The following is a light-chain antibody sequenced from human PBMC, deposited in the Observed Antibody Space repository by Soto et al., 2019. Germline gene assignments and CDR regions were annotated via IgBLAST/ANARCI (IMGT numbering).Light chain of an antibody. V-gene: IGKV3-11*01. Sequence: EIVLTQSPATLSLSPGERATLSCRASQSVSSYLAWYQQKPGQAPRLLIYDASNSATGIPARFSGSGSGTDFTLTISSLEPEEFAVYYCQQRSNGPPAFGQGIKLEIK. CDR1: QSVSSY. CDR2: DAS. CDR3: QQRSNGPPA. J-gene: IGKJ2*01.